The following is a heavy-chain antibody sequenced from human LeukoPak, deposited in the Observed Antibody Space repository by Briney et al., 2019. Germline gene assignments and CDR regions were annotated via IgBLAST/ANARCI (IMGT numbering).Heavy chain of an antibody. J-gene: IGHJ6*02. CDR3: AKRTLGATISGGFYYYYGMDV. CDR1: GFTFSSYA. V-gene: IGHV3-30*18. CDR2: ISYDGSNK. Sequence: PGRSLRLSCAASGFTFSSYAMHWDRQAPGKGLEWVAVISYDGSNKYYADSVKGRFTISRDNSKNTLYLQMNSLGAEDTAVYYCAKRTLGATISGGFYYYYGMDVWGQGTTVTVSS. D-gene: IGHD5-12*01.